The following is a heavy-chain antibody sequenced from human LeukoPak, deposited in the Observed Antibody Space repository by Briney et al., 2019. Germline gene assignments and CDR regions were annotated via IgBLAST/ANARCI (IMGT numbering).Heavy chain of an antibody. D-gene: IGHD3-3*01. V-gene: IGHV3-74*01. J-gene: IGHJ4*02. CDR3: ARGSGGFDY. CDR2: INNPGTGT. Sequence: GGSLRLSCEASGFTFSSYWMHWVRQVPGKGLVWVAHINNPGTGTTYADAVKGRFTISRDNAKNTLYLQMDSLRADDTAIYYCARGSGGFDYWGQGTLITVSS. CDR1: GFTFSSYW.